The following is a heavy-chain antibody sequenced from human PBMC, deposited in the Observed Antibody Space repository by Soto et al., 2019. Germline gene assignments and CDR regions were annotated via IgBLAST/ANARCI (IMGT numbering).Heavy chain of an antibody. J-gene: IGHJ4*02. CDR1: GGSFSGYY. Sequence: QVQLQQWGAGLLKPSETLSLTCAVYGGSFSGYYWSWIRQPPGKGLEWIGEINHSGSINYNPSLKSRVTILVDTSKHQFSLKLTSVTAADTAVYYCARDYYGSGSYYYWGQGTLVTVSS. D-gene: IGHD3-10*01. CDR3: ARDYYGSGSYYY. V-gene: IGHV4-34*01. CDR2: INHSGSI.